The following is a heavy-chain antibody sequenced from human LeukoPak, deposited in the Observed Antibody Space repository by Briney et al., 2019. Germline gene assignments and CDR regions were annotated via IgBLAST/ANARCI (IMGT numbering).Heavy chain of an antibody. CDR2: ISAYNGNT. D-gene: IGHD5-12*01. CDR1: GYTFTSCG. V-gene: IGHV1-18*01. Sequence: ASVKVSCKASGYTFTSCGISWVRQAPGQGLEWMGWISAYNGNTNYAQKLQGRVTMTTDTSTSTAYMELRSLRSDDTAVYYCAISVHSGYDLHNYDYWGQGTLVTVSS. J-gene: IGHJ4*02. CDR3: AISVHSGYDLHNYDY.